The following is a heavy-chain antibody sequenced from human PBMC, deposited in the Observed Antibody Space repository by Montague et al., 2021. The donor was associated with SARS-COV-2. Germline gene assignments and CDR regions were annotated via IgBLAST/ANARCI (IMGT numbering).Heavy chain of an antibody. V-gene: IGHV3-9*01. CDR3: AKDLLPTMNRGLGLDL. CDR1: GFSFKNYA. J-gene: IGHJ4*02. D-gene: IGHD3-10*01. CDR2: ISWDSYTI. Sequence: SLRLSCAASGFSFKNYAMHWVRQGPGKGLEWVSSISWDSYTIAYAGPVKGRFTISRDNAKNSLFLQMNSLKTEDTALYYCAKDLLPTMNRGLGLDLWGQGTLVTASS.